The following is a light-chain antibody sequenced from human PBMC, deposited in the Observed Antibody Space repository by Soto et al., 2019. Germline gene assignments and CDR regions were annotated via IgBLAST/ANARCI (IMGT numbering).Light chain of an antibody. Sequence: AIQMTQSPSSLSASVGDRVTITCRASQGIRNDLGWYQHKPGEAPKLLIYAASSLQSGVPSRFSGSGSGRDFTLTISSLQPEDFATYYCLQDYNYPRTFGQGTKVDIK. CDR2: AAS. V-gene: IGKV1-6*01. J-gene: IGKJ2*02. CDR1: QGIRND. CDR3: LQDYNYPRT.